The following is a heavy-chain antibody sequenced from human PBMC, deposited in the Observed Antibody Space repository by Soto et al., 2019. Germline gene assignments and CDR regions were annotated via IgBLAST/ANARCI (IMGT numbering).Heavy chain of an antibody. Sequence: QPGGSLRLSCAASGFTFSSYGMHWVRQAPGKGLEWVAVISYDGSNKYYADSVKGRFTISRDNSKNTLYLQMNSLRAEDTDVYFCAKDLLTYGPAWFDPWGQGTLVTVSS. V-gene: IGHV3-30*18. CDR2: ISYDGSNK. CDR1: GFTFSSYG. D-gene: IGHD4-17*01. J-gene: IGHJ5*02. CDR3: AKDLLTYGPAWFDP.